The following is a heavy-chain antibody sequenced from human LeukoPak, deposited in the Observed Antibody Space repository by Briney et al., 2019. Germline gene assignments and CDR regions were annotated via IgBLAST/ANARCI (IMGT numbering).Heavy chain of an antibody. J-gene: IGHJ6*03. Sequence: ASVKVSCKASGGTFSSYAISWVRQAPGQGLEWMGRIIPIFGTANYAQKFQGRVTITTDESTSTAYMELSSVTAADTAVYYCARVPQYYYYYYMDVWGKGTTVTVSS. CDR2: IIPIFGTA. CDR3: ARVPQYYYYYYMDV. V-gene: IGHV1-69*05. CDR1: GGTFSSYA.